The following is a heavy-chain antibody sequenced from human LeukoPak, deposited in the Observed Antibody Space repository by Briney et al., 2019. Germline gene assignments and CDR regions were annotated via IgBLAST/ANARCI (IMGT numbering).Heavy chain of an antibody. V-gene: IGHV3-11*01. J-gene: IGHJ3*02. CDR1: GFTFSDYY. D-gene: IGHD4-17*01. Sequence: GGSLRLSCAASGFTFSDYYMSWIRQAPGKGLEWVSYISSSGSTIYYADSVRGRFTISRDNSKNSLYPQMNSLRAEDTALYHCAKDRAYGYESFDIWGQGTMVTVSS. CDR2: ISSSGSTI. CDR3: AKDRAYGYESFDI.